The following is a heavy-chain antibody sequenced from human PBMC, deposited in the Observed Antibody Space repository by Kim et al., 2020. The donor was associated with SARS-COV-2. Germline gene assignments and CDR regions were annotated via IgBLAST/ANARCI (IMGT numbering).Heavy chain of an antibody. Sequence: SETLSLTCAVYVGSFSSYYWSWIRQPPGKGLEWIWEINHSGSTNYNPSLKSRVTISVDTSKHQFSLKLISVTATDTAVYYCASRGLTQRGYAVVYYYMD. V-gene: IGHV4-34*01. CDR1: VGSFSSYY. J-gene: IGHJ6*03. CDR2: INHSGST. D-gene: IGHD3-3*01. CDR3: ASRGLTQRGYAVVYYYMD.